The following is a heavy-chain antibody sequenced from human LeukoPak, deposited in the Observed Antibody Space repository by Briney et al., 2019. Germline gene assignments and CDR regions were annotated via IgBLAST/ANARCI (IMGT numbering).Heavy chain of an antibody. Sequence: ASVKVSCKASGYTFTGYYMHWVRQAPGQGLEWMGWINPNSGGTNYAQKFQGRVTMTRDTSISTAYMELSRLRSDDTAVYYCARDPLVIAVAGPSLDYWGQGTLVTVSS. CDR2: INPNSGGT. J-gene: IGHJ4*02. CDR3: ARDPLVIAVAGPSLDY. V-gene: IGHV1-2*02. D-gene: IGHD6-19*01. CDR1: GYTFTGYY.